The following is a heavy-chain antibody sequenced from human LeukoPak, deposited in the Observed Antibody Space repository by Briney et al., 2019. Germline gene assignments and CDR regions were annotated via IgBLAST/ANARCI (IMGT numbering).Heavy chain of an antibody. J-gene: IGHJ4*02. CDR2: IYYSGTT. CDR3: ARQEIYDLDF. CDR1: GDSISNTSYY. V-gene: IGHV4-39*01. Sequence: PSETLSLTCTVSGDSISNTSYYCGWIRQPPGKGLEWIGTIYYSGTTYYNPSLKSRVTISVDTSKNQFSLKLSSVTATDTAVYYCARQEIYDLDFWGQGTLVTVSS. D-gene: IGHD3-3*01.